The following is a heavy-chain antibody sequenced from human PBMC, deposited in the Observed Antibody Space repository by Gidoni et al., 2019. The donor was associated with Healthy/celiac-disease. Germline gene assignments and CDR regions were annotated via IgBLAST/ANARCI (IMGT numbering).Heavy chain of an antibody. CDR3: ARVVVAATGVYYYYGMDV. V-gene: IGHV4-30-4*01. Sequence: QVQLQESGPGLVKPSQTLSLTCTVSGGSISRGDYYWSWIRQPPGKGLEWIGYIYYSGSTYYNPSLKSRVTISVDTSKNQFSLKLSSVTAADTAVYYCARVVVAATGVYYYYGMDVWGQGTTVTVSS. CDR2: IYYSGST. D-gene: IGHD2-15*01. J-gene: IGHJ6*02. CDR1: GGSISRGDYY.